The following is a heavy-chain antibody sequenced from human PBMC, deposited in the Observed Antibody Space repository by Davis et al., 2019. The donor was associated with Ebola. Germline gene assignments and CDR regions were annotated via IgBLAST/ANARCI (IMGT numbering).Heavy chain of an antibody. Sequence: PGGSLRLSCAASGFTFSSYAMSWVRQAPGKGLEWVSAISGSGGSTYYADSVKGRFTISRDNSKNTLYLQMNSLRAEDTAVYYWAKTDCTNGVCMGMDVWGQGTTVTVTS. D-gene: IGHD2-8*01. J-gene: IGHJ6*02. CDR3: AKTDCTNGVCMGMDV. CDR1: GFTFSSYA. CDR2: ISGSGGST. V-gene: IGHV3-23*01.